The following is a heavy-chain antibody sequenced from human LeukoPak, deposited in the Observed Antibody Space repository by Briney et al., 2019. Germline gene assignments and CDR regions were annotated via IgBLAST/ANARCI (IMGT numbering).Heavy chain of an antibody. CDR1: GGSISSSSYY. V-gene: IGHV4-39*01. J-gene: IGHJ3*02. D-gene: IGHD2-8*01. CDR3: ARQILSLGAFDI. Sequence: SETLSLTCTVSGGSISSSSYYWGWIRQPPGKGLEWIGSIYYSGSTYYNPSLKSRVTISVDTSKNQFSLKLSSVTAADTAVYYCARQILSLGAFDIWGQGTMVTVSS. CDR2: IYYSGST.